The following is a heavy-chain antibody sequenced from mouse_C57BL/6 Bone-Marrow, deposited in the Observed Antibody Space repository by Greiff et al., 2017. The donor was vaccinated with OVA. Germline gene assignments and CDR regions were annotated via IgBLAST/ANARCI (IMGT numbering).Heavy chain of an antibody. J-gene: IGHJ3*01. V-gene: IGHV2-4*01. CDR1: GFSLTSYG. CDR2: IWSGGST. D-gene: IGHD1-1*01. Sequence: VQLVESGPGLVQPSQSLSITCTVSGFSLTSYGVHWVRQPPGKGLEWLGVIWSGGSTDYNAAFISRLSISKDNSKSQVFFKMNSLQADDTAIYYCAVYYYGKAWFAYWGQGTLVTVSA. CDR3: AVYYYGKAWFAY.